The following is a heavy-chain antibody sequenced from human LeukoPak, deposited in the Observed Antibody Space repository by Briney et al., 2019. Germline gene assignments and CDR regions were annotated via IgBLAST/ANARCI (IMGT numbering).Heavy chain of an antibody. D-gene: IGHD2-15*01. V-gene: IGHV3-33*01. CDR3: ALLSTAFDY. Sequence: PGGSLRLSCAASGFTFSNYGMHWVRQAPGKGKEWVAVIWYDGSNKYYADSVKGRFTISRDNSKNTLYLQMNSLRAEDTAVYYCALLSTAFDYWGQGTLVTVSS. CDR2: IWYDGSNK. J-gene: IGHJ4*02. CDR1: GFTFSNYG.